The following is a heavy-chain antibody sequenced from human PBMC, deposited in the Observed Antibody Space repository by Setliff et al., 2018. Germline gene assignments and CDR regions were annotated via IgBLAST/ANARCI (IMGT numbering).Heavy chain of an antibody. CDR1: GGSFSGYY. CDR3: ARMSGFLYMDV. J-gene: IGHJ6*03. Sequence: PSETLSLTCAIYGGSFSGYYWSWIRQPPGKGLEWIGEINHSGRTNYNPSLKSRVTISVDTSKNQFSLKLTSVTAADTAVYYCARMSGFLYMDVWGKGTTVTVSS. CDR2: INHSGRT. D-gene: IGHD3-3*01. V-gene: IGHV4-34*01.